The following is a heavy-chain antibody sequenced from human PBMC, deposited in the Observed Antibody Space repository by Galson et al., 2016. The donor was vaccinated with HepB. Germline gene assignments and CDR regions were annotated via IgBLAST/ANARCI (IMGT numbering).Heavy chain of an antibody. V-gene: IGHV3-73*01. CDR1: GFTFSVST. Sequence: SLRLPCAASGFTFSVSTVHWVRQASGKGLEWGGRIKTNANNYATSYAASAKGRFIISRDDSKNTAYLQMISLKSDDTAGYYCTGGGSYPPDYWGQGTLVTVSS. D-gene: IGHD1-26*01. CDR2: IKTNANNYAT. J-gene: IGHJ4*02. CDR3: TGGGSYPPDY.